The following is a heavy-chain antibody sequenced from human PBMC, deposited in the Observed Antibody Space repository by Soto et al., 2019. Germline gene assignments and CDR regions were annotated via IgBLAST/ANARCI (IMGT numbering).Heavy chain of an antibody. J-gene: IGHJ3*02. Sequence: SETLSLTCAVYGGFVSSGNYYWSWIRQPPGKGLEWIGEMSHSGGTHFNPSLKSRVTISVDASKNQFSLKMSSVTAADTALYYCARVERGTATTVVDAFDIWGPGTMVTVSS. D-gene: IGHD1-1*01. CDR3: ARVERGTATTVVDAFDI. CDR1: GGFVSSGNYY. CDR2: MSHSGGT. V-gene: IGHV4-61*01.